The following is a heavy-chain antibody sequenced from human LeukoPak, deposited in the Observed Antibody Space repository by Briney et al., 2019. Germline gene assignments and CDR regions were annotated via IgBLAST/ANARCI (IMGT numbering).Heavy chain of an antibody. CDR2: VDPDSGGT. Sequence: GASVKVSCKASGYTFADYYLHWVRQAPGQGLEWVGCVDPDSGGTNYAQKFQGRVTVTRDTSISTAYMELSRLRSDDTAVYYCAREYYDSSGRKHAFENWGQGTMVTVSS. D-gene: IGHD3-22*01. CDR1: GYTFADYY. CDR3: AREYYDSSGRKHAFEN. J-gene: IGHJ3*02. V-gene: IGHV1-2*02.